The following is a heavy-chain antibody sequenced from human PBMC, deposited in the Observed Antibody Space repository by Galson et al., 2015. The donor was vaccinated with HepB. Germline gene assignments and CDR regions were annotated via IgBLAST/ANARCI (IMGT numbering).Heavy chain of an antibody. V-gene: IGHV3-23*01. Sequence: SLRLSCAASGFTFSSYAMSWVRQAPGKGLEWVSAISGSGGSTYYADSVKGRFTISTDTSKNPLYLQMNSLRAEDTAVYYCAKDRRDIVLVVAQDVWGQGTTVTVSS. J-gene: IGHJ6*02. D-gene: IGHD2-15*01. CDR3: AKDRRDIVLVVAQDV. CDR1: GFTFSSYA. CDR2: ISGSGGST.